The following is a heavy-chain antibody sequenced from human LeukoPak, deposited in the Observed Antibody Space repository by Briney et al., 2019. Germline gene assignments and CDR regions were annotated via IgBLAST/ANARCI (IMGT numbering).Heavy chain of an antibody. J-gene: IGHJ2*01. V-gene: IGHV4-30-4*01. CDR3: ARDPGFLSRVSIVALGYFDL. D-gene: IGHD3-22*01. Sequence: SETLSLTCTVSGGSISSGDYYWSWIRQPPGKGLEWIGYIYYSGSTYYNPSLKSRVTISVDTSKNQFSLKLSSVTAADTAVYYCARDPGFLSRVSIVALGYFDLWGRGTLVTVSS. CDR1: GGSISSGDYY. CDR2: IYYSGST.